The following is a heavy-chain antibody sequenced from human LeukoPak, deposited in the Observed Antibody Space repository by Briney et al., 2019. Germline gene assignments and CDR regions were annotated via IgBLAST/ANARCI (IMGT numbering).Heavy chain of an antibody. CDR1: GGSITSYY. D-gene: IGHD1-26*01. Sequence: PSETLSLTCTVSGGSITSYYWSWIRQPPAQGLEWIGHIYYSVSTNYNPSLKSRVTISVDTSKNQFSLKLSSVTAADTAVYYCARVRFYSGTYYFDYWGQGTLVTVSS. J-gene: IGHJ4*02. CDR3: ARVRFYSGTYYFDY. CDR2: IYYSVST. V-gene: IGHV4-59*01.